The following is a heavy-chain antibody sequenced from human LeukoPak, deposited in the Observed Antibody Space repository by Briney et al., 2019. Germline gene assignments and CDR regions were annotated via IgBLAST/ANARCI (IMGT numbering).Heavy chain of an antibody. D-gene: IGHD4-17*01. J-gene: IGHJ6*02. CDR3: ARIGWDYGDYRPYYYYYYAMDV. CDR1: RFTSSSYW. CDR2: IKQDGGEE. Sequence: GGSLRLSRAASRFTSSSYWMSWVRQAPGKGLEWGANIKQDGGEEYAVASVKGRFTISRDNAKNSLYLQMNSLRAEDTAVYYCARIGWDYGDYRPYYYYYYAMDVWGQGTTVTVSS. V-gene: IGHV3-7*01.